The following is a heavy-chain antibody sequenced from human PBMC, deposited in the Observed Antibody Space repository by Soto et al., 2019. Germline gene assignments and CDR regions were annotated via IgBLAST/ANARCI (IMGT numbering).Heavy chain of an antibody. CDR3: GKRGFGELLSHYYYYYMDV. CDR2: ISGSGGST. J-gene: IGHJ6*03. V-gene: IGHV3-23*01. D-gene: IGHD3-10*01. Sequence: EVQLLESGGGLVQPGGSLRLSCAASGFTFSSYAMSWVRQAPGKGLEWVSAISGSGGSTYYADSVKGRFTISRDNSKNTLYLQMNSLRAEDTAVYYCGKRGFGELLSHYYYYYMDVWGKGTTVTVSS. CDR1: GFTFSSYA.